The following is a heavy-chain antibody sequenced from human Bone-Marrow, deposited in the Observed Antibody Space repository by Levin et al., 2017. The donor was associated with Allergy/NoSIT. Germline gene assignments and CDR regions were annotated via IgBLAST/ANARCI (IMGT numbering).Heavy chain of an antibody. CDR2: LSYSGST. CDR3: VRRATGTMLDY. CDR1: GASISSSIYY. V-gene: IGHV4-39*01. J-gene: IGHJ4*02. D-gene: IGHD3-10*02. Sequence: PGGSLRLSCAVSGASISSSIYYWGWIRQPPGKGLEWIGTLSYSGSTHYTPSLKSRVTISVDTSKNQFSLKLSAVTAADTAIYYCVRRATGTMLDYWGQGTLVTVSS.